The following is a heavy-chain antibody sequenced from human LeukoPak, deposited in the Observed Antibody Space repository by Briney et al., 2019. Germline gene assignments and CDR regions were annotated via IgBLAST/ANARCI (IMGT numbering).Heavy chain of an antibody. CDR3: TRRSDTAAGTSAVDY. Sequence: GGSLRLSCAASGFTFSGSAMRWVRQASGKGLEWVGRIRSKANSYATAYAASVKGRFTISRDDSKNTAYLQMNSLKTEDTAVYYCTRRSDTAAGTSAVDYWGQGTLVTVSS. J-gene: IGHJ4*02. CDR2: IRSKANSYAT. D-gene: IGHD6-13*01. V-gene: IGHV3-73*01. CDR1: GFTFSGSA.